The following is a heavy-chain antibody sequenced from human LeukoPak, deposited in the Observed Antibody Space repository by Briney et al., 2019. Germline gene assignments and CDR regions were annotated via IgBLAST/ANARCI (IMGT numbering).Heavy chain of an antibody. Sequence: GGSLRLSCAASGFTFSSYEMNWVRQAPGKGLEWVSYISSSGSTIYYADSVKGRFTISRDNAKNSLYLQMNSLRAEDTAVYFCVRETTVTTADAFDIWGQGTMVTVSS. D-gene: IGHD4-17*01. J-gene: IGHJ3*02. CDR1: GFTFSSYE. V-gene: IGHV3-48*03. CDR2: ISSSGSTI. CDR3: VRETTVTTADAFDI.